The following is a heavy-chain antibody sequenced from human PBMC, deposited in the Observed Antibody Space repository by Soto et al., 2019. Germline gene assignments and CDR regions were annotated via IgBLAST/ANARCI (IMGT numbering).Heavy chain of an antibody. V-gene: IGHV4-30-4*01. J-gene: IGHJ4*02. CDR3: ARVGPTVTPYYFDY. D-gene: IGHD4-4*01. Sequence: PSETLSLTCTVSCGSISSGDYYWSWIRQPPGKGLEWIGYIYYSGSTYYNPSLKSRVTISVDTSKNQFSLKLSSVTAADTAVYYCARVGPTVTPYYFDYWGQGTLVTV. CDR1: CGSISSGDYY. CDR2: IYYSGST.